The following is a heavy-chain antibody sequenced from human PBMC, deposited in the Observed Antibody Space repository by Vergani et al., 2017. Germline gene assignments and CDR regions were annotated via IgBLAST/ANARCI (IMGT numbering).Heavy chain of an antibody. CDR1: GFSVNSHPMR. D-gene: IGHD3-22*01. J-gene: IGHJ4*02. CDR2: IDWDDDK. Sequence: QVTLKESGPALVKPTQTLTLTCTLSGFSVNSHPMRVIWIRQPPGKALEWLARIDWDDDKFYDRSLKTRLTISKDTAKHQVVLRMTNMDPVDTATYYCARTRSDSRGYYLDYLVQGTLVTVSS. CDR3: ARTRSDSRGYYLDY. V-gene: IGHV2-70*04.